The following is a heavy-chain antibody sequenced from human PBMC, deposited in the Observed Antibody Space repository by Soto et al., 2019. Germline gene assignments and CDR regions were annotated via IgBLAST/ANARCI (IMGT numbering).Heavy chain of an antibody. CDR2: TYYRSKWYN. CDR1: GDSVSSNSAA. Sequence: SQTLSLTCAISGDSVSSNSAAWNWIRQSPSRGLEWLGRTYYRSKWYNDYAVSVKSRITINPDTSKNQFSLQLNSVTPEDTAVYSCLCSGWHGDWYFHYCGQGTPVTVYS. V-gene: IGHV6-1*01. D-gene: IGHD6-19*01. J-gene: IGHJ4*02. CDR3: LCSGWHGDWYFHY.